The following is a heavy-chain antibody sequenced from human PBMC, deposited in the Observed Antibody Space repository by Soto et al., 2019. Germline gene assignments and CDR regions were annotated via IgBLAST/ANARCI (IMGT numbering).Heavy chain of an antibody. D-gene: IGHD3-10*01. CDR1: GFTVSNNY. CDR2: IYSGGYT. CDR3: ATDPGGGGY. Sequence: EVQLVESGGGLIQPGGSLRLSCAVSGFTVSNNYMSWVRQAPGKGLEGVSVIYSGGYTAYGDSVKGRFTISRDNSKNTPNLQLRGLGPAGPAVYYCATDPGGGGYWGQGTLVTVSS. V-gene: IGHV3-53*01. J-gene: IGHJ4*02.